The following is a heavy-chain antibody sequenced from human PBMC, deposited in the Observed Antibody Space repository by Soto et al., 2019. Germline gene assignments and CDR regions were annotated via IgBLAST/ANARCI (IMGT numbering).Heavy chain of an antibody. CDR3: AREDGGTAIDDYFGMDS. CDR1: GFTFSNYA. J-gene: IGHJ6*02. Sequence: QVQLVESGGGVVQPGGSLRLSCAASGFTFSNYAMHWVRKAPGKGLEWVAVISYAGTNEFYADSVKGRYTISRDNSKNTLYLKMNNRRTEDTSVYFCAREDGGTAIDDYFGMDSWGQGSTFTV. D-gene: IGHD1-7*01. V-gene: IGHV3-30-3*01. CDR2: ISYAGTNE.